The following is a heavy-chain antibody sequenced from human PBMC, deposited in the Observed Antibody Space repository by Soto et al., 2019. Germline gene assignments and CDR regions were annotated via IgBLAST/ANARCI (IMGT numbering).Heavy chain of an antibody. Sequence: SETLSLTCAVSGYSISSGYYWGWIRQPPGKGLEWIGSIYHSGSTYYNPSLKSRVTISVDTSKNQFSLKLSSVTAADTAVYYCARASYKWSIADPILAWFDPWGQGTLVTVSS. CDR3: ARASYKWSIADPILAWFDP. D-gene: IGHD6-6*01. J-gene: IGHJ5*02. CDR2: IYHSGST. V-gene: IGHV4-38-2*01. CDR1: GYSISSGYY.